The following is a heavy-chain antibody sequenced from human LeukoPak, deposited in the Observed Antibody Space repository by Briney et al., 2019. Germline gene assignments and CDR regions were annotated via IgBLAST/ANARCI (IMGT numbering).Heavy chain of an antibody. CDR1: GGTFSSYA. CDR2: IIPIFGTA. CDR3: ARTVVVTAEHAFDI. J-gene: IGHJ3*02. V-gene: IGHV1-69*06. Sequence: ASVKVSCKASGGTFSSYAISWVRQAPGQGLEWMGGIIPIFGTANYAQKFQGRVTITADKSTSTAYMKLSSLRSEDTAVYYCARTVVVTAEHAFDIWGQGTMVTVSS. D-gene: IGHD2-21*02.